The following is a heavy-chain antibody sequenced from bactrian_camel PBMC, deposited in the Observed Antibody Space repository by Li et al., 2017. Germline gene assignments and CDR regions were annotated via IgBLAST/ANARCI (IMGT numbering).Heavy chain of an antibody. D-gene: IGHD2*01. J-gene: IGHJ4*01. Sequence: VESGGGSVQAGDSLTLSCAASGYNVSEYCMAWFRQAPGKEREEVARLVIGDITVYPNSVKGRFTISRDNANNTVNLMMNSLKVEDTAMYYCAANFGSYCSGPYLARRANFEGQGTQVTV. CDR1: GYNVSEYC. CDR2: LVIGDIT. V-gene: IGHV3S53*01.